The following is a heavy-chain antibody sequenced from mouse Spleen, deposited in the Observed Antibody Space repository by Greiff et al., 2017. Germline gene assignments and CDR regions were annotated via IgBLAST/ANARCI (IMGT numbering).Heavy chain of an antibody. D-gene: IGHD1-1*02. V-gene: IGHV1-42*01. CDR1: GYSFTGYY. J-gene: IGHJ4*01. CDR3: ARRVALYYPMDY. Sequence: EVKLMESGPELVKPGASVKISCKASGYSFTGYYMNWVKQSPEKSLEWIGEINPSTGGTTYNQKFKAKATLTVDKSSSTAYMQLKSLTSEDSAVYYCARRVALYYPMDYWGQGTSVTVSS. CDR2: INPSTGGT.